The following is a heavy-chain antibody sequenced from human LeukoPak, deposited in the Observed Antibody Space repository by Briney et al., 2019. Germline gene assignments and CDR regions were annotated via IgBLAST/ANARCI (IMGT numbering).Heavy chain of an antibody. Sequence: GGSLRLSCAASGFTFSSYSMNWVRQAPGKGLEWVSSISSSSSYIYYADSVKGRFTISRDNAKNSLYLQMNSLRAEDTAVYYCARALGKYYDILTGYSAIGDAFDIWGQGTMVTVSS. D-gene: IGHD3-9*01. CDR1: GFTFSSYS. J-gene: IGHJ3*02. CDR2: ISSSSSYI. CDR3: ARALGKYYDILTGYSAIGDAFDI. V-gene: IGHV3-21*01.